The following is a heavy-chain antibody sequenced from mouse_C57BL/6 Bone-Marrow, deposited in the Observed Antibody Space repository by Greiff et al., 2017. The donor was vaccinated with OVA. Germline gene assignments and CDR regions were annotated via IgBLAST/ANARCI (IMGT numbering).Heavy chain of an antibody. D-gene: IGHD1-1*01. CDR2: INPYNGGT. Sequence: VQLKQSGPVLVKPGASVKMSCKASGYTFTDYYMNWVKQSHGKSLEWIGVINPYNGGTSYNQKFKGKATLTVDKSSSTAYMELNSLTSEDSAVYYCARVLYYGSSHWYFDVWGTGTTVTVSS. J-gene: IGHJ1*03. CDR1: GYTFTDYY. CDR3: ARVLYYGSSHWYFDV. V-gene: IGHV1-19*01.